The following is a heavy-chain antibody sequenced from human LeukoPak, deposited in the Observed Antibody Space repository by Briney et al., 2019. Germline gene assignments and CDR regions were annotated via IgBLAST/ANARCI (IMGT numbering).Heavy chain of an antibody. CDR1: GFTFSNAW. V-gene: IGHV3-15*01. D-gene: IGHD5-18*01. CDR2: IKSKTDGGTT. CDR3: TTDGRWDTATFDY. Sequence: GGSLRLSCAASGFTFSNAWMSWVRQAPGKGLEWVGRIKSKTDGGTTDYAAPVKGRFTISRDDSKNTLYLQMNSLKTEDTAVYYCTTDGRWDTATFDYWGQGTLVTVSS. J-gene: IGHJ4*02.